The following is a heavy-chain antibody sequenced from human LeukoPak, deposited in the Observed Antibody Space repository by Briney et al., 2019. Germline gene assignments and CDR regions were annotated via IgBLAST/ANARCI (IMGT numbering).Heavy chain of an antibody. D-gene: IGHD3-22*01. CDR2: IYSGGST. Sequence: GGSLSLSCAASGFTVSSNYMSWVRQAPGKGLEWVSVIYSGGSTYYADSVKGRFTISRDNSKNTLYLQMNSLRAEDTAVYYCARARYDSSGYYYYYYGMDVWGQGTTVTVSS. J-gene: IGHJ6*02. CDR3: ARARYDSSGYYYYYYGMDV. V-gene: IGHV3-66*02. CDR1: GFTVSSNY.